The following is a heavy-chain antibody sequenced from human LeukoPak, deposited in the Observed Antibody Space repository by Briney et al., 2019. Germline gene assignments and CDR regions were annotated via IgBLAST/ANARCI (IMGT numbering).Heavy chain of an antibody. V-gene: IGHV1-8*01. J-gene: IGHJ3*02. CDR1: GYTFTTYD. Sequence: AASVTVSCTASGYTFTTYDINWVRQAPGQRPEWMGWMNPNSGDTGYAQNFQGRVTMTTDTSTSTAYMELRSLRSDDTAVYYCARSIVVVTASFDIWGQGTMVTVSS. CDR2: MNPNSGDT. CDR3: ARSIVVVTASFDI. D-gene: IGHD2-21*02.